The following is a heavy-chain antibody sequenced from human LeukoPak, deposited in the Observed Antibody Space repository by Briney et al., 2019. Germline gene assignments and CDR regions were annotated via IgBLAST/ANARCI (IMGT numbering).Heavy chain of an antibody. J-gene: IGHJ4*02. V-gene: IGHV3-30-3*01. D-gene: IGHD3-16*02. CDR2: ISYDGSNK. CDR1: GFTFSSYA. CDR3: ARVGGEYDYVWGSYRYSYFDY. Sequence: PGGSVRLSCAASGFTFSSYAMHWVRQAPGKGLEWVAVISYDGSNKYYADSVKGRFTISRDSSKNTLYLQMNSLRAEDTAVYYCARVGGEYDYVWGSYRYSYFDYWGQGTLATVSS.